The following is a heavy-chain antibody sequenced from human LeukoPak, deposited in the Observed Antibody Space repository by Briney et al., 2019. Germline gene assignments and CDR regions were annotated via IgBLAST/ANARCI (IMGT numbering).Heavy chain of an antibody. CDR2: ISSAGTII. Sequence: EGSLRLSCAASGFTFGTYSMHWVRQAPGKGLEWVAIISSAGTIINYADSVKGRFSISRDNSKNTLYLQMDSLRVKDTAVYYCAKDHRWLVDYWGQGSLVTVSS. CDR1: GFTFGTYS. CDR3: AKDHRWLVDY. V-gene: IGHV3-30-3*01. D-gene: IGHD6-19*01. J-gene: IGHJ4*02.